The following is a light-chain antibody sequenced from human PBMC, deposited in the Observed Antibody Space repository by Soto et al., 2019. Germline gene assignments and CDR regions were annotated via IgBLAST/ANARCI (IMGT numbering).Light chain of an antibody. CDR1: QGISNY. CDR2: AAS. CDR3: QKYNSAQFT. J-gene: IGKJ3*01. Sequence: DIQMTQSPSSLSASVGDRVTITCRASQGISNYLAWYQQKPGKVPKLLIYAASTLQSGVPSRFSGSGSGTEFTLIISSLQPEDVATYYCQKYNSAQFTFGPGTKVDIK. V-gene: IGKV1-27*01.